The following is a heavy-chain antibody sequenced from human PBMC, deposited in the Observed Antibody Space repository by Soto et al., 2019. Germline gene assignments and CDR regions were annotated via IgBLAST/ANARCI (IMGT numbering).Heavy chain of an antibody. CDR3: AGVYYGGDSVNNF. CDR2: TSYDGNNR. Sequence: AGGSLRLSCAGSAFSFSSYVLSWVRQAAGRGLEWVAATSYDGNNRYYADSVKGRFIISRDNSKNTLDLEMETPRPEDTAVYYCAGVYYGGDSVNNFWGQGTPVTVSS. J-gene: IGHJ4*02. V-gene: IGHV3-30-3*01. D-gene: IGHD2-21*02. CDR1: AFSFSSYV.